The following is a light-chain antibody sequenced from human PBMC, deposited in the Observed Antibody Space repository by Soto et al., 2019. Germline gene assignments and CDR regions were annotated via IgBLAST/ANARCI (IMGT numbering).Light chain of an antibody. CDR3: QQCSGCPLA. V-gene: IGKV3-11*01. Sequence: IVLTQFPANLSLSPGEKATLSCRASQSVTSYLAWYQQKPGQAPRLLIYDASTRATGIPARFAGSGSGTDFTLTISSLEPEDFAVYYCQQCSGCPLAFGEGT. CDR1: QSVTSY. J-gene: IGKJ4*01. CDR2: DAS.